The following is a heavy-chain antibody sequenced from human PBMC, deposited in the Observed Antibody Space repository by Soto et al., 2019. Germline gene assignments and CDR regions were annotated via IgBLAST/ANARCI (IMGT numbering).Heavy chain of an antibody. CDR3: AREVQVHTPAFVY. CDR1: GGTFNTYA. V-gene: IGHV1-69*19. D-gene: IGHD3-10*01. CDR2: ISPMFGAA. Sequence: QVQLVQSGAEMKKPGSSVKVSCQSSGGTFNTYAMNWVRQAPGQGPEWMGEISPMFGAANYAPKFQGRVTITADESTGTSYMQLSSLTAEDTALYCCAREVQVHTPAFVYWGQGTLVTVSS. J-gene: IGHJ4*02.